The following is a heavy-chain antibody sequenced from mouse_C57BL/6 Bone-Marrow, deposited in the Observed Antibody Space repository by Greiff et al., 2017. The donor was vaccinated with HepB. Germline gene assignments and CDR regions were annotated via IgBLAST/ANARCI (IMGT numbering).Heavy chain of an antibody. Sequence: DVKLVESGGDLVKPGGSLKLSCAASGFTFSSYGMSWVRQTPDKRLEWVATISSGGSYTYYPDSVKGRFTISRDNAKNTLYLQMSSLKSEDTAMYYCARPITTVDYYAMDYWGQGTSVTVSS. D-gene: IGHD1-1*01. CDR2: ISSGGSYT. CDR3: ARPITTVDYYAMDY. J-gene: IGHJ4*01. CDR1: GFTFSSYG. V-gene: IGHV5-6*02.